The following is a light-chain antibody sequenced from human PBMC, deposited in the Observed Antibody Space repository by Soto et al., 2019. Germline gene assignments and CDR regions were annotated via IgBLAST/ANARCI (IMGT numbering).Light chain of an antibody. CDR3: QQRANWPRT. J-gene: IGKJ1*01. CDR2: DAS. V-gene: IGKV3-11*01. CDR1: QPISSH. Sequence: EIVLTQSPATLSLSPGERATLSCRASQPISSHLAWYQQRPGQAPRLLIFDASNRATAIPARFSASGSGTDFPLTISSLEPEDFAVYYCQQRANWPRTFGQGTKVEIK.